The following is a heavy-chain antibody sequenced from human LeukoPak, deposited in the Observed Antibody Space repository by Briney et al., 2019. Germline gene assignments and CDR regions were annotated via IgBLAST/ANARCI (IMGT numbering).Heavy chain of an antibody. J-gene: IGHJ4*02. D-gene: IGHD3-22*01. CDR1: GFTFSSYA. V-gene: IGHV3-23*01. CDR2: ISGSGGST. Sequence: GGSLRLSCAASGFTFSSYAVSWVRQAPGKGLEWVSAISGSGGSTYYADSVKGRFTISRDNSKNTLYLQMNSLRAEDTAVYYCAKDPITMIVVVIPYYFDYWGQGTLVTVSS. CDR3: AKDPITMIVVVIPYYFDY.